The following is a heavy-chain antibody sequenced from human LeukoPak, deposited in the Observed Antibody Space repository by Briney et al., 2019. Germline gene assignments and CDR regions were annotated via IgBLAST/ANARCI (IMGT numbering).Heavy chain of an antibody. V-gene: IGHV1-46*01. Sequence: GASVKVSCKPSGYTFTSYYMRWVRQAPGQGLEWMGMINPSGGSTSYARKFQGRVTMTSDTSTSTVFMELSGLRSEDTAVYSCARGLWQWLVDYWGQGTLVTVSS. CDR2: INPSGGST. J-gene: IGHJ4*02. CDR3: ARGLWQWLVDY. CDR1: GYTFTSYY. D-gene: IGHD6-19*01.